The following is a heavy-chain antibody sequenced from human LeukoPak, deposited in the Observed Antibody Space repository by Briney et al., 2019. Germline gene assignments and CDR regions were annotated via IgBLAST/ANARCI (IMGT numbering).Heavy chain of an antibody. CDR1: GGSLSSSSYY. CDR3: ARDRPGEGFDP. Sequence: SETLSLTCTVSGGSLSSSSYYWGWIRQPPGKGLEWIGSIYYSGSTYYNPSLKSRVTISVDTSKNQFPLKLSSVTAADTAVYYCARDRPGEGFDPWGQGTLVTVSS. V-gene: IGHV4-39*06. J-gene: IGHJ5*02. D-gene: IGHD7-27*01. CDR2: IYYSGST.